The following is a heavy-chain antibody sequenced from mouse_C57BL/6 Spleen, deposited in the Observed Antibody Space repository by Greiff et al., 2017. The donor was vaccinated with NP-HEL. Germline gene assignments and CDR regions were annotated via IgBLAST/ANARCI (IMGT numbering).Heavy chain of an antibody. D-gene: IGHD1-1*01. CDR3: ASYGSSSLYAMDD. CDR2: IYPRSGNT. Sequence: QVQLKESGAELARPGASVKLSCKASGYTFTSYGISWVKQRTGQGLEWIGEIYPRSGNTYYNEKFKGKATLTADKSSSTAYMELRSLTSEDSAVYFCASYGSSSLYAMDDRGQGTSVTVAS. CDR1: GYTFTSYG. V-gene: IGHV1-81*01. J-gene: IGHJ4*01.